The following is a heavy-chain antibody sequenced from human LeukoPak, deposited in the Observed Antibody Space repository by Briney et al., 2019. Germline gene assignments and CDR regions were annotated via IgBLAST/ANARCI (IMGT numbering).Heavy chain of an antibody. CDR3: ATPLSGSYWAFDY. CDR2: FDPEDGET. D-gene: IGHD1-26*01. V-gene: IGHV1-24*01. Sequence: ASVKVSCRASGFTFTGYYMHWVRQAPGKGLEWMGGFDPEDGETIYAQKFQGRVTMTEDTSTDTAYMELSSLRSEDTAVYYCATPLSGSYWAFDYWGQGTLVTVSS. CDR1: GFTFTGYY. J-gene: IGHJ4*02.